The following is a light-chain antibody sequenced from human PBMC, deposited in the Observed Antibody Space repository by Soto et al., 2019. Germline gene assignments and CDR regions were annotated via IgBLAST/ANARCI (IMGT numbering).Light chain of an antibody. V-gene: IGKV1-5*01. Sequence: DTQMTQSPSTLSASIGDRVTITCRASQSISTWLAWYQQKPGKAPKLLIYAASTLENGVPTRFSGTGSETEFTLTVSSLQPDDSATYYCQQSFSVPLTFGGGTKVEIK. CDR3: QQSFSVPLT. CDR1: QSISTW. CDR2: AAS. J-gene: IGKJ4*01.